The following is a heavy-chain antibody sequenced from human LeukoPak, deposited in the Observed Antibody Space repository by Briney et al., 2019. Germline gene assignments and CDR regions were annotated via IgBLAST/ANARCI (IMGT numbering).Heavy chain of an antibody. Sequence: GGSLRLSWAASGFTFSSSTMNLVRQAPGKGLEWGSSIRSSNNYIYYADSVKGRFTISRDNAKNSLYLQMNRLRAEDTAVYYCVRIPNSAGFPNWFDPWGQGTLVTVSS. V-gene: IGHV3-21*01. CDR2: IRSSNNYI. CDR3: VRIPNSAGFPNWFDP. D-gene: IGHD2/OR15-2a*01. J-gene: IGHJ5*02. CDR1: GFTFSSST.